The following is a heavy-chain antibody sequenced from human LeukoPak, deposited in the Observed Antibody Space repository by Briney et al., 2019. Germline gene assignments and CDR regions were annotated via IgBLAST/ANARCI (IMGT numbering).Heavy chain of an antibody. CDR3: AKDPGLSSGYCY. D-gene: IGHD3-22*01. CDR1: GFTFSSYA. V-gene: IGHV3-23*01. CDR2: ISGSGGST. Sequence: GGSLRLSCAACGFTFSSYAMSWVRQAPGKGLEWVSAISGSGGSTYYADSVKGRFTISRDNSKNTLYLQMNSLRAEDTAVYYCAKDPGLSSGYCYWGQGTLVTVSS. J-gene: IGHJ4*02.